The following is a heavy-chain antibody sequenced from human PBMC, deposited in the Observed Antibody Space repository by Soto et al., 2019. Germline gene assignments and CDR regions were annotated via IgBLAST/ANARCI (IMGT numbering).Heavy chain of an antibody. Sequence: PSETLSLTCAVSGDSISSGGYSWSWIRQPPGKGLEWIGYIYYSGRTYYNPSLHSRVSIAVDTSKNQFSLKLSSVTAADAAVYYCERGHCSGGSCQSPFDYWGQGTLVTVSS. CDR3: ERGHCSGGSCQSPFDY. D-gene: IGHD2-15*01. CDR1: GDSISSGGYS. J-gene: IGHJ4*02. V-gene: IGHV4-31*11. CDR2: IYYSGRT.